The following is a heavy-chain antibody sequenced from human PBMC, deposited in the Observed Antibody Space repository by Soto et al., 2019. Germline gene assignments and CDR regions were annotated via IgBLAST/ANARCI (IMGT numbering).Heavy chain of an antibody. CDR1: VGSISSYY. D-gene: IGHD3-22*01. CDR3: ARSGYYGGRAFDY. V-gene: IGHV4-59*01. Sequence: NPSETLSLTCTVSVGSISSYYWSWIRQPPGKGLEWIGYIYYSGSTNYNPSLKSRVTISVDTSKNQFSLKLSSVTAADTAVYYCARSGYYGGRAFDYWGQGTLVTVSS. J-gene: IGHJ4*02. CDR2: IYYSGST.